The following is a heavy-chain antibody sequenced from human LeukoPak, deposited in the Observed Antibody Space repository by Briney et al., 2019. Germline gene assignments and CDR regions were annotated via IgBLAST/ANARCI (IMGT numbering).Heavy chain of an antibody. J-gene: IGHJ4*02. Sequence: SETLSLTCAVYGGSFSGYYWSWIRQPPGKGLEWIGEINHSGSTNYNPSLKSRVTISVDTSKNQFSLKLSSVTAADTAVYYCARGLSHWGQGTLVTVSS. CDR2: INHSGST. V-gene: IGHV4-34*01. CDR1: GGSFSGYY. CDR3: ARGLSH.